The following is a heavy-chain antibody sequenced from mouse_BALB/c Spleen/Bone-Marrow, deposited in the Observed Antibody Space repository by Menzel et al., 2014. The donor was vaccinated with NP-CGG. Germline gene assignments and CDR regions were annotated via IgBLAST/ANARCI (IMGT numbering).Heavy chain of an antibody. CDR1: GFDFSRYW. V-gene: IGHV4-1*02. Sequence: EVKLMESGGGLVQPGGSLKLSCAASGFDFSRYWMSWVRQAPGKGLEWIGEINPDSSTINYTPSLKDEFIISRDNAKNTLYLQMSKVRSEDTALYYCARLSYYGRFAYWGQGTLVTVSA. CDR2: INPDSSTI. J-gene: IGHJ3*01. D-gene: IGHD1-1*01. CDR3: ARLSYYGRFAY.